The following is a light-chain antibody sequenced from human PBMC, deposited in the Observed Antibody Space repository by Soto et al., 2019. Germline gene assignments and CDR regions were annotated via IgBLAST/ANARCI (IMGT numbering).Light chain of an antibody. CDR1: QNVRSNY. Sequence: EIVLTQSPGTLSLSPGERVTLSCRASQNVRSNYLAWYHQKPGQAPRLLIYGASTRASGIPERFSGSGSGTDFTLTISRLEPEDFAVYYCQQYDSSPRTFGQGTKVDIK. CDR3: QQYDSSPRT. J-gene: IGKJ1*01. CDR2: GAS. V-gene: IGKV3-20*01.